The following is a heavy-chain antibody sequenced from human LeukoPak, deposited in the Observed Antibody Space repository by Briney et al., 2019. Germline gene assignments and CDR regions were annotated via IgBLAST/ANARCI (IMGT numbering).Heavy chain of an antibody. CDR3: ARHGYPGDAFDI. CDR1: GVSINDYY. Sequence: SETLSLTCTVSGVSINDYYWTWIRQPPGKGLEWIGEINHSGSTNYNPSLKSRVTISVDTSKNQFSLKLSSVTAADTAVYYCARHGYPGDAFDIWGQGTMVTVSS. J-gene: IGHJ3*02. V-gene: IGHV4-34*01. D-gene: IGHD6-13*01. CDR2: INHSGST.